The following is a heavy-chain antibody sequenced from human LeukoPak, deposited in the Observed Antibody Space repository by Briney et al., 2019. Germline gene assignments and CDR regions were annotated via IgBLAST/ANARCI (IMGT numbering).Heavy chain of an antibody. V-gene: IGHV4-4*07. CDR2: IYTSGST. D-gene: IGHD6-13*01. Sequence: PSETLSLTCTVSGGSISSYYWSWIRQPAGKGLEWIGRIYTSGSTNYNPSLKSRVTMSVDTSKNQFSLKLSSVTAADTAVYYCARVGYYSSPANYYYYGMDVWGQGTTVTVSS. CDR1: GGSISSYY. J-gene: IGHJ6*02. CDR3: ARVGYYSSPANYYYYGMDV.